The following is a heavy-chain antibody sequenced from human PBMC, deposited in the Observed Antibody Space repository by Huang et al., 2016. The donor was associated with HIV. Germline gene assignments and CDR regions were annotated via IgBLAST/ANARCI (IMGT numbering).Heavy chain of an antibody. CDR3: ARHGRVAGHYYNNMDV. Sequence: LQLQESGPGLVKSSETLSLICTVSGGSISSRSYYWGWIRPPPGKGPEWIGSIYYGGNTYYNPPLKRRVTISVDTSKNQFALKVNSVTAADTAVYYCARHGRVAGHYYNNMDVWGRGTTVTVSS. D-gene: IGHD6-19*01. V-gene: IGHV4-39*01. J-gene: IGHJ6*02. CDR2: IYYGGNT. CDR1: GGSISSRSYY.